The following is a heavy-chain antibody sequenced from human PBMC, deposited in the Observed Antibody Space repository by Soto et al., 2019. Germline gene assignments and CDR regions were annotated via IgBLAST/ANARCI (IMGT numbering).Heavy chain of an antibody. J-gene: IGHJ6*02. CDR1: GFTFSSYG. CDR2: ISYDGSNK. CDR3: VKDGSSGWPYYYGLDV. V-gene: IGHV3-30*18. Sequence: GGSLRLSCAASGFTFSSYGMHWVRQAPGKGLEWVAVISYDGSNKYYADSVKGRFTIARDNSKNTLFLHMSSLRAEDTAVYYCVKDGSSGWPYYYGLDVWGQGTSVTVSS. D-gene: IGHD6-19*01.